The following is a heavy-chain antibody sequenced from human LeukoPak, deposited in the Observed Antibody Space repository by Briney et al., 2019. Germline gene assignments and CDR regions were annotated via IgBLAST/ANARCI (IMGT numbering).Heavy chain of an antibody. CDR3: ARSGTTVTADLYY. D-gene: IGHD4-11*01. Sequence: GGSLRLSCAASGFTVSSNYMSWVRQAPGKGLEWVSVIYSGGSTYYADSVEGRFTISRDNSKNTLYLQMNSLRAEDTAVYYCARSGTTVTADLYYWGQGTLVTVSS. CDR1: GFTVSSNY. CDR2: IYSGGST. V-gene: IGHV3-53*01. J-gene: IGHJ4*02.